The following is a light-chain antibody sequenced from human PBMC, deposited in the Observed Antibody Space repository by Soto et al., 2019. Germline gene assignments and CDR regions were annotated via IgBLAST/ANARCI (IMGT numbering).Light chain of an antibody. CDR2: AAS. CDR3: LQHNSYPLT. J-gene: IGKJ4*01. V-gene: IGKV1-17*01. CDR1: QSIRSD. Sequence: DIQMTQSPSSLSASVGDRVTITCGASQSIRSDLGWYQQKPGKAPKRLIYAASSLQSGVPSRFSGSGFGTAFTLTISSLQPEDFATYYCLQHNSYPLTFGGGTRWIS.